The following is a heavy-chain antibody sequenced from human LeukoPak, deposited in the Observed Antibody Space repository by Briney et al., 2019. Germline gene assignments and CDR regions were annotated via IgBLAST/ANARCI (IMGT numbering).Heavy chain of an antibody. Sequence: SETLSLTCAVSGGSISSSNWWSWVRQPPGKGLEWIGEIYHSGGTNYNPSLKSRVTISVDKSKNQFSLKLSSVTAADTAVYYCARGGGPRGSLIDPWGQGTLVTVSS. J-gene: IGHJ5*02. D-gene: IGHD2-15*01. V-gene: IGHV4-4*02. CDR1: GGSISSSNW. CDR3: ARGGGPRGSLIDP. CDR2: IYHSGGT.